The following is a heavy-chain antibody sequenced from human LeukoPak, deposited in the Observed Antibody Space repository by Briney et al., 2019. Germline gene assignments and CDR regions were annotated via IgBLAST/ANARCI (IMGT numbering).Heavy chain of an antibody. CDR2: MKRDGSEI. V-gene: IGHV3-7*01. CDR3: ANFFGETQLAGFAP. Sequence: PGGSLRLSCSASGFTFSTYWMSWVRQAPGKGLEWVANMKRDGSEIYYVDSVKGRFTISRDNAKNSLYLQMNSLRAEDTAVYYWANFFGETQLAGFAPWGRGPLVTVSS. D-gene: IGHD3-16*01. CDR1: GFTFSTYW. J-gene: IGHJ5*02.